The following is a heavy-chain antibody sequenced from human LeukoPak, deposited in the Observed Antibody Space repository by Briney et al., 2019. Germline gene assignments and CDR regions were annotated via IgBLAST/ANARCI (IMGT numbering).Heavy chain of an antibody. V-gene: IGHV3-23*01. CDR3: AKWDYYDSRGYALKNQGYFDY. J-gene: IGHJ4*02. CDR2: ISGSGGST. Sequence: GGSLRLSCAASGFTFSSYAMSWVRQARGKGLEWVSAISGSGGSTYYADSVKGRFTISRDNSKNTLYLQMNSLRAEDTAVYYCAKWDYYDSRGYALKNQGYFDYSGQGTLVTVSS. CDR1: GFTFSSYA. D-gene: IGHD3-22*01.